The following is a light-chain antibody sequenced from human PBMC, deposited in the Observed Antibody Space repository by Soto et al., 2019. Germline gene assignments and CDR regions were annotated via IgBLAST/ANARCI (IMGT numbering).Light chain of an antibody. CDR1: QTVLYSSDSKDY. CDR3: QQYYSPST. J-gene: IGKJ2*01. V-gene: IGKV4-1*01. Sequence: DIVMTQSPDSLAVSLGERATINCKSSQTVLYSSDSKDYLAWYQQKPGQPPKLLIYWASTRESGVPDRFSGSGSGTDFTPTISSLQAEDVAVYYCQQYYSPSTFGQGTKLEIK. CDR2: WAS.